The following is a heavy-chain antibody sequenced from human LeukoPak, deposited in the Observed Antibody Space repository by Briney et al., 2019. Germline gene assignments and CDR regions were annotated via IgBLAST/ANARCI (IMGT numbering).Heavy chain of an antibody. Sequence: ASVKVSCKVSGYTFTDYYMHWVQQAPGKGLEWMGLVDPEDGETIYAEKFQGRVTITADTSTDTAYMELSSLRSEDTAVYYCATAYSSSSDFDCWGQGTLVTVSS. CDR3: ATAYSSSSDFDC. J-gene: IGHJ4*02. D-gene: IGHD6-6*01. CDR2: VDPEDGET. V-gene: IGHV1-69-2*01. CDR1: GYTFTDYY.